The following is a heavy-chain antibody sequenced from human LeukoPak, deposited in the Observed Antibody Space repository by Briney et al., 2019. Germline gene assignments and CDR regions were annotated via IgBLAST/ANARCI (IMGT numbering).Heavy chain of an antibody. CDR3: AKGLGSYYYGSGSPIDY. D-gene: IGHD3-10*01. CDR2: ISGSGGST. Sequence: PGGSLRLSCAASGFTFSSYAMSWVRQAPGKGLEWVSAISGSGGSTYYADSVKGRFTISRDNSKNTLYLQMNSLRAEDTAVYYCAKGLGSYYYGSGSPIDYWGQGTLVTVS. CDR1: GFTFSSYA. J-gene: IGHJ4*02. V-gene: IGHV3-23*01.